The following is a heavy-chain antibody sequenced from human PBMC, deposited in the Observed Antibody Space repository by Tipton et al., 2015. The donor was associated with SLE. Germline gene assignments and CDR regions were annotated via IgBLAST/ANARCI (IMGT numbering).Heavy chain of an antibody. Sequence: ETLSLTCTVSGASISSYYWSWIRQPAGKGLEWIGRIYTSGSTNYNPSLKSRVTISVDTSKNQFSLKLSSVTAADTAVYYCAREGVGYQLFPDYYYYYMDVWVKGTPVTVSS. J-gene: IGHJ6*03. D-gene: IGHD2-2*01. CDR2: IYTSGST. V-gene: IGHV4-4*07. CDR1: GASISSYY. CDR3: AREGVGYQLFPDYYYYYMDV.